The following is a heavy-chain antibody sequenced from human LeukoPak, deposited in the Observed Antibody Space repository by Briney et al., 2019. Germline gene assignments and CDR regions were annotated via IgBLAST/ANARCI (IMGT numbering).Heavy chain of an antibody. J-gene: IGHJ4*02. V-gene: IGHV1-69*04. CDR2: IIPILGIA. CDR3: ARDLDRSGKFDY. CDR1: GGTFSSYA. Sequence: SVKVSCKASGGTFSSYAISWVRQAPGQGLEWMGRIIPILGIANYAQKFQGRVTITADKSTSTAYMELSSLRSEDTAVYYCARDLDRSGKFDYWGQGTLVTVSP. D-gene: IGHD1-26*01.